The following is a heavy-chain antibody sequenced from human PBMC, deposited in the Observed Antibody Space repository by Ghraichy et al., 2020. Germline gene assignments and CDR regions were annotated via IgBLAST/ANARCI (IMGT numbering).Heavy chain of an antibody. CDR2: ISGSGGST. CDR3: AKDRDSSGWYNFDY. CDR1: GFTFSSYA. D-gene: IGHD6-19*01. Sequence: GGSLRLSCAASGFTFSSYAMSWVRQAPGKGLEWVSGISGSGGSTYYADSVKGRFTISRDNSKNTLYLQMNSLRAEDTAVYYCAKDRDSSGWYNFDYWGQGPLVTVPS. V-gene: IGHV3-23*01. J-gene: IGHJ4*02.